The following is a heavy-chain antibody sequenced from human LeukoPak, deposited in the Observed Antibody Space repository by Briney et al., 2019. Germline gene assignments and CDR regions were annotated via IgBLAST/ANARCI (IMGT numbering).Heavy chain of an antibody. Sequence: PGGSLRLSCAGSGFTFSSYTMTWVRQGPGKGLEWVSSISTSGNYIYHADSVRGRFTISRDNAKNSLYLQMSSLRAEDTAVYYCAKDRPEACSSTSCYERRSMVTTPWGQGTLVTVSS. CDR3: AKDRPEACSSTSCYERRSMVTTP. CDR1: GFTFSSYT. CDR2: ISTSGNYI. V-gene: IGHV3-21*01. J-gene: IGHJ5*02. D-gene: IGHD2-2*01.